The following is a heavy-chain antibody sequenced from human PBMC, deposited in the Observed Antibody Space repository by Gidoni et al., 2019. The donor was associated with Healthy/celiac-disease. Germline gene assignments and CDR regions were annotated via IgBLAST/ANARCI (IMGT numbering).Heavy chain of an antibody. J-gene: IGHJ5*02. CDR1: GLHFDDYA. D-gene: IGHD6-6*01. CDR3: AKDRRYSSSSGAFDP. Sequence: EVQPVESGGGLVQPGRSLRLSCAASGLHFDDYAMHWVRQAQGKGLEWVAGISWNSGSIDYADSVKGRFTISRDNAKNSLYLQMNSLRAEDTALYYCAKDRRYSSSSGAFDPWGQGTLVTLSS. CDR2: ISWNSGSI. V-gene: IGHV3-9*01.